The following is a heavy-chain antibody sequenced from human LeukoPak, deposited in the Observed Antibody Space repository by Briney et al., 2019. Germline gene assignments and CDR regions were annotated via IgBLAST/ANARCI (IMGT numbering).Heavy chain of an antibody. CDR3: ARLGESPDCSGGSCYSAGRPYYFDY. Sequence: ASVKVSCKASGGTFSSYAISWVRQAPGQGLEWMGGIIPIFETANYAQKFQGRVTITADESTSTAYMELSSLRSEDTAVYYCARLGESPDCSGGSCYSAGRPYYFDYWGQGTLVTVSS. D-gene: IGHD2-15*01. CDR1: GGTFSSYA. V-gene: IGHV1-69*13. J-gene: IGHJ4*02. CDR2: IIPIFETA.